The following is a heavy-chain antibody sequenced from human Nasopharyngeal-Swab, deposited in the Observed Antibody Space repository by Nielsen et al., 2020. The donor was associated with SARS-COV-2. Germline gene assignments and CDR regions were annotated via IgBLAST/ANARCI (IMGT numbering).Heavy chain of an antibody. V-gene: IGHV6-1*01. D-gene: IGHD6-13*01. CDR3: ARDPGFSSTWYMGYGMDV. CDR2: TYYRSKWFN. J-gene: IGHJ6*02. Sequence: WIRQSPSRGLEWLGRTYYRSKWFNDYAVSAKSRITINADTSKNRFSLHLNSVTPDDTAVYYCARDPGFSSTWYMGYGMDVWGQGTTVTVSS.